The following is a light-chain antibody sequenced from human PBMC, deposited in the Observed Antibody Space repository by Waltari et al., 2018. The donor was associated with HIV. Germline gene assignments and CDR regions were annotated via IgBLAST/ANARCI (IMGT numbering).Light chain of an antibody. Sequence: QTVVTQEPSLTVSPGGTVTLTCASSTGAVTSDHYASWIQQRPGQAPRALIHGTTNKLSWTPARFSASLLGGKAALTLSDVQPADEAEYYCLLYYGGPQVFGGGTKLTVL. V-gene: IGLV7-43*01. CDR1: TGAVTSDHY. CDR2: GTT. J-gene: IGLJ3*02. CDR3: LLYYGGPQV.